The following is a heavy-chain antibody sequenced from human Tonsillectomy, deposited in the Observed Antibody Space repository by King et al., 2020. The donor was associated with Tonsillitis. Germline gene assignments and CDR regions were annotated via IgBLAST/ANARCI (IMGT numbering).Heavy chain of an antibody. CDR3: AREDYYDSSGYN. CDR1: GFTFGDYG. D-gene: IGHD3-22*01. V-gene: IGHV3-20*04. Sequence: QLVQSGGGVVRPGGSLRLSCADSGFTFGDYGMSWVRQAPGKGLEWVSGINWNGGRTGYADSVKGRFTISRDNAKNSLYLQMNSLRAEDTALYYCAREDYYDSSGYNWGQGTLVTVSS. CDR2: INWNGGRT. J-gene: IGHJ4*02.